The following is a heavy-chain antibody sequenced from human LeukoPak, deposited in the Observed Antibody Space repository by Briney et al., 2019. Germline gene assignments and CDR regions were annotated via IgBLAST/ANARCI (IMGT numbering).Heavy chain of an antibody. Sequence: GGSLRLSCAASGVTFSSYWMSWVRQAPGKGLEWVANIKQDGSEKYYVDSVKGRFTISRDNAKNSLYLQMNSLRAEDTAVYYCAREENGGGVGFDLWGQGTLVTVSS. CDR2: IKQDGSEK. V-gene: IGHV3-7*01. J-gene: IGHJ5*02. CDR1: GVTFSSYW. CDR3: AREENGGGVGFDL. D-gene: IGHD2-8*01.